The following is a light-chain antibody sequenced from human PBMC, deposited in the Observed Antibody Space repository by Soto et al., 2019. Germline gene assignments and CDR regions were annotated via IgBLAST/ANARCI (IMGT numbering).Light chain of an antibody. V-gene: IGLV2-14*01. CDR1: SSDVGGYNY. Sequence: QSALTQPASVSGSPGQSITISCTGTSSDVGGYNYVSWYQQRPGKAPKLIINEVSDRPSGVSNRFSGSKSGNTASLIISGLQTEDEADYYCSSGSSVSFSVFGTGTKVTVL. J-gene: IGLJ1*01. CDR3: SSGSSVSFSV. CDR2: EVS.